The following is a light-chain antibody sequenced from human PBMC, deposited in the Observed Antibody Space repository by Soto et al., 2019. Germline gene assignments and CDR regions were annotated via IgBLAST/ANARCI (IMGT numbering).Light chain of an antibody. CDR3: QKYTSAPWT. CDR2: VAS. CDR1: QGISNY. V-gene: IGKV1-27*01. Sequence: DIQMTQSPSSLSASVGDRVTITCRASQGISNYLAWYQQQPGKVPKLLIYVASTLQSGGPSRFSGSGSGTDFTLTISSLQPEDVATYYCQKYTSAPWTFGQGTKVEIK. J-gene: IGKJ1*01.